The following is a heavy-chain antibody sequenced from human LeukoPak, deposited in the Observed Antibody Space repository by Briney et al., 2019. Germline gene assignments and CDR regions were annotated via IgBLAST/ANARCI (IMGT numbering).Heavy chain of an antibody. D-gene: IGHD3-22*01. CDR1: GGSISSRNW. V-gene: IGHV4-4*02. Sequence: SETLSPTCAVSGGSISSRNWWSWVRQPPGKGLEWIGEIYHSGSINYNPSLKSRVTISVDKSKNQFSLKLSSVTAADTAVYYCATSTDYYDSSGYYPSFDIWGQGTMVTVSS. CDR3: ATSTDYYDSSGYYPSFDI. CDR2: IYHSGSI. J-gene: IGHJ3*02.